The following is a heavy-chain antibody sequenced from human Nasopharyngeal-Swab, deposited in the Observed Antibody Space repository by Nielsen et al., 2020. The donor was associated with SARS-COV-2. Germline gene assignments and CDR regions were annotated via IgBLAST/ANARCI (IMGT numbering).Heavy chain of an antibody. J-gene: IGHJ6*02. D-gene: IGHD5-12*01. V-gene: IGHV5-51*01. CDR3: ARDQYSGYDSSYYYYGMDV. Sequence: VRQMPGKGLEWMGIFYPGDFSTRYSPSFQGQVTLSADKSISTAYLQWSSLRASDSAVYYCARDQYSGYDSSYYYYGMDVWGQGTTVTVSS. CDR2: FYPGDFST.